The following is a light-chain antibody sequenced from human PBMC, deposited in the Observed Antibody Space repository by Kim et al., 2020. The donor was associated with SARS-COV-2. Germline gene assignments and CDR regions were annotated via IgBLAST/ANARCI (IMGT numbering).Light chain of an antibody. CDR1: QSVSSK. Sequence: SVSPGARATRACRASQSVSSKFAWYQQRPGQAPRLLIYGASTRAPGIPARFSASGSVTEFTLVIGSLQPEDFAVYYCQQYNIWRTFGQGTKVEIK. V-gene: IGKV3-15*01. J-gene: IGKJ1*01. CDR2: GAS. CDR3: QQYNIWRT.